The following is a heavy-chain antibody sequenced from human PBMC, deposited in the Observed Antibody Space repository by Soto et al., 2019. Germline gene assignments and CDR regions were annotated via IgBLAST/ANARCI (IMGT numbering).Heavy chain of an antibody. Sequence: QVQLVQSGAEVKKPGSSVKVSCKASGGTFSSYAISWVRQAPGQGLEWMGGIIPIFGTANYAQKFQGRVTITADESTSTAYMELSSLRSDDTAVYYCARDLVPTSGSTGDYWGQGTLVTVSS. J-gene: IGHJ4*02. CDR1: GGTFSSYA. CDR3: ARDLVPTSGSTGDY. D-gene: IGHD1-26*01. V-gene: IGHV1-69*01. CDR2: IIPIFGTA.